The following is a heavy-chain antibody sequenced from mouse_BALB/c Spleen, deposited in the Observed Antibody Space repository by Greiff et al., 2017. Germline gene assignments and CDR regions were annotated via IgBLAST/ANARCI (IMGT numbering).Heavy chain of an antibody. CDR1: GYTFTSYW. CDR2: IYPGDGDT. CDR3: ARGYGSSSYWYFDV. Sequence: QVQLKESGAELARPGASVKLSCKASGYTFTSYWMQWVKQRPGQGLEWIGAIYPGDGDTRYTQKFKGKATLTADKSSSTAYMQLSSLASEDSAVYYCARGYGSSSYWYFDVWGAGTTVTVSS. D-gene: IGHD1-1*01. J-gene: IGHJ1*01. V-gene: IGHV1-87*01.